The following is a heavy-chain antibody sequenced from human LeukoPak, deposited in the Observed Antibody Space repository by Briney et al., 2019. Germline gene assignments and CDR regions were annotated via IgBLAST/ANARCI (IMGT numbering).Heavy chain of an antibody. CDR3: ARAPDQYSYGYIDY. D-gene: IGHD5-18*01. V-gene: IGHV4-61*01. J-gene: IGHJ4*02. CDR1: GGSVSSGSYY. Sequence: SETLSLTCTVSGGSVSSGSYYWSWIRQPPGTGLEWIGYIYYSGSTNYNPSLKSRVTISVDTSRNQFSLKLSSVTAADTAVYYCARAPDQYSYGYIDYWGQGTLVTVSS. CDR2: IYYSGST.